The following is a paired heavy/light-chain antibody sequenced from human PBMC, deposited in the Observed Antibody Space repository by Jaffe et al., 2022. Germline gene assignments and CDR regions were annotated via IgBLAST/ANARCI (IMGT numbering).Heavy chain of an antibody. V-gene: IGHV3-23*01. Sequence: EVQLLESGGGMVQPGGSLRLSCTASGITFSTSAMNWVRQAPGKGLEWVSGDSGSGSNTYYADSMKGRFTISRDNSKNTVYLHMDSVTAEDTAIYYCAKASLDYEILKGNYPDSLEIWGQGTMVTVSS. CDR1: GITFSTSA. J-gene: IGHJ3*02. CDR2: DSGSGSNT. CDR3: AKASLDYEILKGNYPDSLEI. D-gene: IGHD4-17*01.
Light chain of an antibody. J-gene: IGLJ1*01. CDR2: SHF. CDR3: AAWDDSLNGFV. CDR1: DSNIGSNP. Sequence: QSVLTQPPSASGTPGQRVTISCSGSDSNIGSNPVSWYQQLPGSAPTLLIYSHFYRPSGVPDRFSGSKSGNSASLAISGLQSEDDADYYCAAWDDSLNGFVFGTGTKVTVL. V-gene: IGLV1-44*01.